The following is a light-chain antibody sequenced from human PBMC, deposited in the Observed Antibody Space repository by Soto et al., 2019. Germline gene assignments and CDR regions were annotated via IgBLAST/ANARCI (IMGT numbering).Light chain of an antibody. CDR3: QAWDSSPGV. CDR2: QDI. V-gene: IGLV3-1*01. J-gene: IGLJ3*02. CDR1: RLGDKY. Sequence: SYELTQPPSVSVSPGQTASITCSGDRLGDKYVCWYQQKPGQSPVLVIHQDIKRPSGIAERFSGANSGNTATLTISGTQTVDEADYYCQAWDSSPGVFGGGTKLTVL.